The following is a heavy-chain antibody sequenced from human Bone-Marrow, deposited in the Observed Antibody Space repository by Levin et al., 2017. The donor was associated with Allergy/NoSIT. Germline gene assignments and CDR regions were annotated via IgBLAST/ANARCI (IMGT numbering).Heavy chain of an antibody. J-gene: IGHJ6*02. CDR1: GYTFTSYD. V-gene: IGHV1-8*01. CDR2: MNPNSGNT. D-gene: IGHD2-2*01. Sequence: ASVKVSCKASGYTFTSYDINWVRQATGQGLEWMGWMNPNSGNTGYAQKFQGRVTITRNTSISTAYMELSSLRSEDTAVYYCARHCSSTSCLLGYYYYGMDVWGQGTTVTVSS. CDR3: ARHCSSTSCLLGYYYYGMDV.